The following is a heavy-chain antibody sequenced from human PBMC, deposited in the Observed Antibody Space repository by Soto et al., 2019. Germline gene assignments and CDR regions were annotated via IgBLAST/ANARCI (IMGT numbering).Heavy chain of an antibody. D-gene: IGHD1-1*01. Sequence: GASVKVSCKASGGTFSSYAISWVRQAPGQGLEWMGGIIPIFGTANYAQKFQGRVTITADESTSTAYMELSSLRSEDTAVYYCAAKTHWNDPRGISCWGQGTLVTVSS. CDR2: IIPIFGTA. J-gene: IGHJ4*02. CDR1: GGTFSSYA. V-gene: IGHV1-69*13. CDR3: AAKTHWNDPRGISC.